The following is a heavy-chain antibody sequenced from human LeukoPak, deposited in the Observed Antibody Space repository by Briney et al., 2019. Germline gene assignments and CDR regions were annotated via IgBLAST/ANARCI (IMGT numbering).Heavy chain of an antibody. V-gene: IGHV5-51*01. J-gene: IGHJ2*01. Sequence: GESLKISCQSSGYMFTRYWIGWVRQMPGKGLEWMGIIYPDDSDIRYSPSFQGQVTISVAKPISTTYLQWSSLKSSDTAMYYCARPGPHWYFEFWGRGTLVTVSS. CDR1: GYMFTRYW. CDR2: IYPDDSDI. CDR3: ARPGPHWYFEF.